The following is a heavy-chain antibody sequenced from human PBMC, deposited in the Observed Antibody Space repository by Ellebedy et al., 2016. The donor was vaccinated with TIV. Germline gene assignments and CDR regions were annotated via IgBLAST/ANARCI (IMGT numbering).Heavy chain of an antibody. CDR3: TTDLYCSSTSCSPGDAFDI. J-gene: IGHJ3*02. CDR2: ISSSSSYI. CDR1: GFTFSSYS. Sequence: GGSLRLXCAASGFTFSSYSMNWVRQAPGKGLEWVSSISSSSSYIYYADSVKGRFTISRDNAKNSLYLQMNSLRAEDTAVYYCTTDLYCSSTSCSPGDAFDIWGQGTMVTVSS. V-gene: IGHV3-21*01. D-gene: IGHD2-2*01.